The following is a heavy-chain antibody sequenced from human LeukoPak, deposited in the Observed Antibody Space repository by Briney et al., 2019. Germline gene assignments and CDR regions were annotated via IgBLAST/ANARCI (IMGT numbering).Heavy chain of an antibody. CDR2: IFYTGAT. V-gene: IGHV4-59*08. CDR3: ARHDVVPVIRRGFDF. D-gene: IGHD2-21*02. J-gene: IGHJ4*02. CDR1: GGSVSGCY. Sequence: SETLSLTCIVSGGSVSGCYWSWIRQPPGKGLEWIGYIFYTGATLYSHSLRTRVTMSVDTSENQFSLKLNSVSAADTAVYYCARHDVVPVIRRGFDFWGQGILVTVSS.